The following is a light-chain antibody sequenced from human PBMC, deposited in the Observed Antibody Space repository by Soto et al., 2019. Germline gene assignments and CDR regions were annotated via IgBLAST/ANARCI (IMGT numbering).Light chain of an antibody. CDR1: QSISTY. V-gene: IGKV1-39*01. J-gene: IGKJ1*01. Sequence: DILMTQSPSSLSASVGDRVTITCRASQSISTYFNWYQQKPGKAPRLLIYGASSLQRGVPSRFSGSGSVTDFTLTITNLQPEDFATYYCQQSYNTPRTFGQGTKVESK. CDR3: QQSYNTPRT. CDR2: GAS.